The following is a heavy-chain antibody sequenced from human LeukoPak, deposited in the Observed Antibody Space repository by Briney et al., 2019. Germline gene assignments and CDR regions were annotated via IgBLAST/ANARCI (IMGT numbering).Heavy chain of an antibody. Sequence: GGSLRFSCAASGFSFSNYWMHWVRQPPGKGLEWVANIKQDGSEKYYVDSVKGRFTISRDNAKNSLYLQMNSLRAEGTAVYYCARDGKSYYDFWSGYYSDYWGQGTLVTVSS. CDR3: ARDGKSYYDFWSGYYSDY. D-gene: IGHD3-3*01. V-gene: IGHV3-7*03. J-gene: IGHJ4*02. CDR2: IKQDGSEK. CDR1: GFSFSNYW.